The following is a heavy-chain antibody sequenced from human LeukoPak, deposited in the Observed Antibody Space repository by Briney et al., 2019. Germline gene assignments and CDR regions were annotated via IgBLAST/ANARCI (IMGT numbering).Heavy chain of an antibody. J-gene: IGHJ4*02. V-gene: IGHV4-4*07. CDR1: GDSINNYY. CDR3: ARDSGYYTSTFDY. CDR2: ISKSGNT. D-gene: IGHD3-3*01. Sequence: SETLSLTCSVSGDSINNYYWSWMRQPAGKGLEWIGRISKSGNTNYNPSLKSRVTMSVDTSKNQFSLKLSSVTAADTAVYYCARDSGYYTSTFDYWGQGTLVTVSS.